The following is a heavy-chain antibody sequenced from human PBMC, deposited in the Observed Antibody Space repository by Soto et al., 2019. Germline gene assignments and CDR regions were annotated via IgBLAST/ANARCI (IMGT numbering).Heavy chain of an antibody. CDR3: AKDIAAGQGYRIFDS. Sequence: VQLLESGGTSVRPGGSLRLSCAASGFTFSKFAMSWVRQAPGKGLEWVSTISGSADITFNADSVKGRFTTSRDNSKNTLFVQMDSLRVDDTAVYYCAKDIAAGQGYRIFDSWGQGTLVTVSS. J-gene: IGHJ4*02. CDR2: ISGSADIT. D-gene: IGHD5-18*01. V-gene: IGHV3-23*01. CDR1: GFTFSKFA.